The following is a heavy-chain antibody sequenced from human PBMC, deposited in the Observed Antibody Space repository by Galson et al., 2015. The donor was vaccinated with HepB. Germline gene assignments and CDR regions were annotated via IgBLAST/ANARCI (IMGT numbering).Heavy chain of an antibody. CDR3: AGHYDFWSGYYYS. D-gene: IGHD3-3*01. V-gene: IGHV3-23*01. CDR2: VSGSGDST. Sequence: SLRLSCAGSGFSFNSESMTWFRQAPGKGLEWVSTVSGSGDSTYFADSVEGRFTISRDNSKNTLFLQMNSLRAEDTAVYYCAGHYDFWSGYYYSWGQGTLVTVSS. J-gene: IGHJ4*02. CDR1: GFSFNSES.